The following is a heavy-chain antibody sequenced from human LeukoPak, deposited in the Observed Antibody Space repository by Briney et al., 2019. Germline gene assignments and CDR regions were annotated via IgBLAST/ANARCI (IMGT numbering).Heavy chain of an antibody. J-gene: IGHJ4*02. D-gene: IGHD5-24*01. CDR1: GYTFTGYY. V-gene: IGHV1-2*06. CDR2: INPNSGGT. CDR3: ARTVGWLQSHYYFDY. Sequence: GASVKVSCKASGYTFTGYYMHWLRQAPGQGLEWMGRINPNSGGTNYAQKFQGRVTMTRDTSISTAYMELSRLRSDDTAVYYCARTVGWLQSHYYFDYWGQGTLVTVSS.